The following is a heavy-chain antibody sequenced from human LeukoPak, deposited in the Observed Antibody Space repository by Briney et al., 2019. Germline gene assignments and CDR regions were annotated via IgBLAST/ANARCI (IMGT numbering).Heavy chain of an antibody. Sequence: AAVKVSRKASGYTFTSYSISWVRQAPGQGREWMGWICAYNGKRNYAQKLQGRVTMTTDTSTSAAYMELRSLRSDDTAVYYCARDLCVVVPAAMFFGLYYYGMDVWGQGTTVTVSS. CDR2: ICAYNGKR. CDR1: GYTFTSYS. V-gene: IGHV1-18*01. CDR3: ARDLCVVVPAAMFFGLYYYGMDV. D-gene: IGHD2-2*01. J-gene: IGHJ6*02.